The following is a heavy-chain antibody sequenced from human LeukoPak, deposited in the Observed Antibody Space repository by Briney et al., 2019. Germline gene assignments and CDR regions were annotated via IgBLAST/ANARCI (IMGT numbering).Heavy chain of an antibody. CDR1: RLIFRSYA. D-gene: IGHD3-3*01. Sequence: GGSLRLSCAASRLIFRSYAMSWVRQAPGKGLEWVSAISGSGGAIDYADSVKGRFTISRDNSKNTLYLQMNSLRAEDTAVYYCARAGYYLSPYFFDYWGQGTLVTVSS. J-gene: IGHJ4*02. CDR2: ISGSGGAI. V-gene: IGHV3-23*01. CDR3: ARAGYYLSPYFFDY.